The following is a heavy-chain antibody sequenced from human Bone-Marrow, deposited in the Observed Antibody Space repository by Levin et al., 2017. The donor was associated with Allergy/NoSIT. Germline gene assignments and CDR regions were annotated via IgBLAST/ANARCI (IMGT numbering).Heavy chain of an antibody. CDR1: GFTFSSYA. CDR2: ISGSGTIT. Sequence: PMASVKVSCAASGFTFSSYAMSWVRQAPGKGLEWVSSISGSGTITHYAESVKGRFTISRDISKNMLHLQMNSLRAEDTAIYFCAKEGLAVAGYYFDSWGQGTLVTVSS. CDR3: AKEGLAVAGYYFDS. J-gene: IGHJ4*02. D-gene: IGHD6-19*01. V-gene: IGHV3-23*01.